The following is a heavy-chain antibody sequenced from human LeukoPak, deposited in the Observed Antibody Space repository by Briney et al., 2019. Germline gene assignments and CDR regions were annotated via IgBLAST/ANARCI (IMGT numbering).Heavy chain of an antibody. CDR3: ARVMSSYDFDY. CDR2: INHSGGT. J-gene: IGHJ4*02. CDR1: GGSFSGYY. V-gene: IGHV4-34*01. Sequence: PSETLSLTCAVYGGSFSGYYWSWIRQPPGKGLEWIGEINHSGGTNYNPSLKSRVTISVDTSKNQFTLKLSSVTAADTAVYYCARVMSSYDFDYWGQGTLVTVSS. D-gene: IGHD5-12*01.